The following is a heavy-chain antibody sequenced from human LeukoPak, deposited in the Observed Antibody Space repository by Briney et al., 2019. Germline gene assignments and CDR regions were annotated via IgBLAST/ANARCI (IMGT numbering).Heavy chain of an antibody. CDR2: IRQDGREK. V-gene: IGHV3-7*03. Sequence: GGSLRLSCAASGSTFSNYWMTWVRQAPGKGLEWVANIRQDGREKNYVDSVKGRFTISRDNAKNSLILQMTRLRAEDTAVYYCARDVSDENGSASRIHLDSWGQGTLVSVSS. D-gene: IGHD6-6*01. J-gene: IGHJ4*02. CDR1: GSTFSNYW. CDR3: ARDVSDENGSASRIHLDS.